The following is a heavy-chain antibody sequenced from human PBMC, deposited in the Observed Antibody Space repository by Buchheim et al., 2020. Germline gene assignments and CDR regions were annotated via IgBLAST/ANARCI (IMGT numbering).Heavy chain of an antibody. CDR3: ARRPRTSAAGYDY. Sequence: QVQLQESGPGLVKPSGTLSLTCTVSGGSISSYYWSWIRQPPGKGLEWIGYIYYSGSTNYNPSLKSRVTISVDTSKNQFSLKLSSVTAADTAVYYCARRPRTSAAGYDYWGQGTL. CDR2: IYYSGST. V-gene: IGHV4-59*08. CDR1: GGSISSYY. D-gene: IGHD6-13*01. J-gene: IGHJ4*02.